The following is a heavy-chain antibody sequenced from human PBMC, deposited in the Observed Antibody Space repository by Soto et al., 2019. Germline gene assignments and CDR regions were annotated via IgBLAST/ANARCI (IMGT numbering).Heavy chain of an antibody. J-gene: IGHJ5*02. CDR2: ISAYNGNT. CDR3: ARDRGYNWNYGWFDP. CDR1: GYTFSSYG. D-gene: IGHD1-7*01. V-gene: IGHV1-18*01. Sequence: QVQLVQSGAEVKKPGASVKVSCKASGYTFSSYGISWVRQAPGQGLEWMGRISAYNGNTNYAQKLQGRVTMTTDTSTTTAYMELRSLRSDDTAVYYCARDRGYNWNYGWFDPWGQGTLVTVSS.